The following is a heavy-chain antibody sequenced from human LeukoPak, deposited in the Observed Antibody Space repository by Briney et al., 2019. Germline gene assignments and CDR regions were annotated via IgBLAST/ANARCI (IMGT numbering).Heavy chain of an antibody. J-gene: IGHJ4*02. V-gene: IGHV3-48*01. CDR2: INSRGSPT. CDR1: GFTFSSYS. CDR3: VRDPDALDY. Sequence: GGSLRLSYVASGFTFSSYSMNWVRQAPGRGLEWVSYINSRGSPTYYADSVKGRFTISRDYATNSLFLQMSSLRAEDTAVYYCVRDPDALDYWGQGTLVTVSS.